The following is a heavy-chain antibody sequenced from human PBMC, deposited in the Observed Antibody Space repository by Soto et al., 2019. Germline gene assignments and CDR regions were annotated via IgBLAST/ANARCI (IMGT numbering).Heavy chain of an antibody. J-gene: IGHJ2*01. D-gene: IGHD2-15*01. CDR2: ISHDGTYE. Sequence: QVQLVESGGGVVQPGRSLRLSCAASGLTFNNFGMHWVRQAPGKGLEWMAVISHDGTYEDYGDSVKGRFTISRDNSKNTVYLQMNSLRREDTAVYYCAKDPYRGLSYWHFDLWGRGTLVTVSS. CDR3: AKDPYRGLSYWHFDL. CDR1: GLTFNNFG. V-gene: IGHV3-30*18.